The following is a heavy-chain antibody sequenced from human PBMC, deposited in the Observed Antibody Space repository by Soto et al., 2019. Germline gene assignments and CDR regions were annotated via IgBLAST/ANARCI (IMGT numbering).Heavy chain of an antibody. CDR1: GYSFTSYW. V-gene: IGHV5-51*01. CDR2: IYPGDCDT. CDR3: ARHDQAGVGSSGWPNDAFDI. J-gene: IGHJ3*02. Sequence: GESLKISCKGSGYSFTSYWIGWVRQMPGKGLEWMGIIYPGDCDTRYSPSFQGQVTISSDKSIGTAYLQWSSLKAADTAMDYGARHDQAGVGSSGWPNDAFDIWGQGTMVTVSS. D-gene: IGHD6-19*01.